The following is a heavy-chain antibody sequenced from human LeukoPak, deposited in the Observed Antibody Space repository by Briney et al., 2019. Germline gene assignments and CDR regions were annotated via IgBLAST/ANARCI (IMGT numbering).Heavy chain of an antibody. CDR1: GYTFTGYY. CDR3: ARGRLSNTYSYTPYHATN. J-gene: IGHJ4*02. CDR2: INPNSGGT. D-gene: IGHD5-18*01. V-gene: IGHV1-2*02. Sequence: ASVKVSCKASGYTFTGYYMHWVRQAPGQGLEWMGWINPNSGGTNYAQKFQGRVTMTRDTSISTAYMELSRLRSDDTAVYYCARGRLSNTYSYTPYHATNWGQGTLVTVSS.